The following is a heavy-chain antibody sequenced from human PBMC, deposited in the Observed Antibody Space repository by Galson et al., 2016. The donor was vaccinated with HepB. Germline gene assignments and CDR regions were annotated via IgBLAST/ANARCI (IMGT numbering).Heavy chain of an antibody. J-gene: IGHJ4*02. V-gene: IGHV4-4*02. Sequence: ETLSLTCAVSGVSISSSDWWSWVRQPPGQGLEWIGQIFHSGRVNYTPSLASRVTISVDTSNNHFSLKLISVTAADTAVYYCANRIEAAGYYFDSWGQGTLVTVSS. D-gene: IGHD6-25*01. CDR1: GVSISSSDW. CDR3: ANRIEAAGYYFDS. CDR2: IFHSGRV.